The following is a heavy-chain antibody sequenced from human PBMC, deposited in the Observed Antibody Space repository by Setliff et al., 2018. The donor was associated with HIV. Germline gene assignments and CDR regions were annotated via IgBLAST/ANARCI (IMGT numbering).Heavy chain of an antibody. CDR2: IIPMYNIP. V-gene: IGHV1-69*13. J-gene: IGHJ3*02. D-gene: IGHD6-13*01. Sequence: ASVKVSCKTSGGTLSNYVITWVRQAPGQGLEWMGMIIPMYNIPAYAQKFQGRVTFTADESTSTAYMELSSLSSEDTAVYYCARDQTGVAAAAFGGGSAWSDEGFDIWGQGTMATVSS. CDR1: GGTLSNYV. CDR3: ARDQTGVAAAAFGGGSAWSDEGFDI.